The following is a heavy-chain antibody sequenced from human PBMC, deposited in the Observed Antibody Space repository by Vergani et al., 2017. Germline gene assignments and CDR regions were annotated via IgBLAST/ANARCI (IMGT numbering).Heavy chain of an antibody. D-gene: IGHD5-12*01. J-gene: IGHJ4*02. V-gene: IGHV3-21*01. CDR2: ISSSSSYI. CDR1: GFTFSSYS. CDR3: ASVKRGYSGYAHDY. Sequence: EVQLVESGGGLVKPGGSLRLSCAASGFTFSSYSMNWVRQAPGKGLEWVSSISSSSSYIYYADSVKGRFTISRDNAKNSLYLQMNSLRAEDTAVYYCASVKRGYSGYAHDYWGQGTLVTVSS.